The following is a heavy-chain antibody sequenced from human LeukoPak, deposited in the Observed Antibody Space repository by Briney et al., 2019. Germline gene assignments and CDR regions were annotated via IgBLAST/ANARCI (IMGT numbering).Heavy chain of an antibody. CDR2: INWNSGGI. CDR1: GFSFDDYA. Sequence: PGRSLRLSCAASGFSFDDYAMHWVRQAPGKGLEWVSGINWNSGGIGYADSVKGRFTISRDNAKKSLYLQMNSLRTEDTALYYCAKGRYQGYGGNLARGFDYWGQGTLVTVSS. J-gene: IGHJ4*02. V-gene: IGHV3-9*01. D-gene: IGHD4-23*01. CDR3: AKGRYQGYGGNLARGFDY.